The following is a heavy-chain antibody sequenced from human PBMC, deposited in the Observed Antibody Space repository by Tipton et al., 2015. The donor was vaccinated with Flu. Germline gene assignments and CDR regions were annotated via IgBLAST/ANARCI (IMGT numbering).Heavy chain of an antibody. J-gene: IGHJ4*02. D-gene: IGHD2-2*01. V-gene: IGHV3-53*01. CDR1: GFTVSSNY. CDR2: IYSGGST. CDR3: ARGRGYCVTTTCLLPFDF. Sequence: VQLVQSGGGLIQPGGSLRLSCAASGFTVSSNYMSWVRQAPGKGLEWVSVIYSGGSTNYADSVKGRFTISRDNSKNTLYLQMNSLRAEDTAVYYCARGRGYCVTTTCLLPFDFWGQGTLVTVSS.